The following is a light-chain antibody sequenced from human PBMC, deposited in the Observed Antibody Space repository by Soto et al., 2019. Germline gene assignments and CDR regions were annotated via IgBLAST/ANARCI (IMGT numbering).Light chain of an antibody. V-gene: IGLV4-69*01. Sequence: VLTQSPSASASLGASVKLTCTLSSGYSTYGIAWHQQQPEKGPRFLMKLNSDGSHNKGDGIPDRFSGSSSGAERYLTISSLQLEDEADYYCQTWGTGIWVFGGGTKVTVL. CDR2: LNSDGSH. J-gene: IGLJ3*02. CDR1: SGYSTYG. CDR3: QTWGTGIWV.